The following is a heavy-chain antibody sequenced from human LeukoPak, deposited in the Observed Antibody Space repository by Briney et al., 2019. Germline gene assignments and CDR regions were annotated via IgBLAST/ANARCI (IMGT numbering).Heavy chain of an antibody. V-gene: IGHV3-15*01. CDR1: GFTFSNAW. CDR3: TTASKTPNNYYYYGMDV. D-gene: IGHD1/OR15-1a*01. Sequence: GGSLRLSCAASGFTFSNAWMSWVRQAPGKGLEWVGRIKSKTDGGTTDYAAPVKGRFTISRADSKNTLYLQMNSLKTEDTAVYYCTTASKTPNNYYYYGMDVWGQGTTVTVSS. J-gene: IGHJ6*02. CDR2: IKSKTDGGTT.